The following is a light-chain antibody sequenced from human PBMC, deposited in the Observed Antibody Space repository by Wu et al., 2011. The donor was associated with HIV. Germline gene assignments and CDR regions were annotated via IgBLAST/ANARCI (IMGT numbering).Light chain of an antibody. V-gene: IGKV3-11*01. CDR2: DAS. J-gene: IGKJ2*01. CDR3: QQYGSSSYT. Sequence: PGERATLSCRASQSLSSSLAWFQQIPGQAPRLLIYDASSRATGIPARFSGSGSGTDFTLTISSLEPEDFAVYYCQQYGSSSYTFGQGTKVEVK. CDR1: QSLSSS.